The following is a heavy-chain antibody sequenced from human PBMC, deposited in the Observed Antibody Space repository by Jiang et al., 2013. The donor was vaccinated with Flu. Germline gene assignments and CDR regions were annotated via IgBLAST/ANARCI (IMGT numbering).Heavy chain of an antibody. CDR2: IYWNDDK. J-gene: IGHJ2*01. V-gene: IGHV2-5*01. D-gene: IGHD3-22*01. CDR1: GFSLNTTGVG. Sequence: VKPTQTLTLTCSFSGFSLNTTGVGVGYIRQPPGKALEWLALIYWNDDKRYSPSLKSRLTITKDTSKNQVVLTMTNMDPVDTATYYCAHARPYYYDSSGYYYVPRNWWYFDLWG. CDR3: AHARPYYYDSSGYYYVPRNWWYFDL.